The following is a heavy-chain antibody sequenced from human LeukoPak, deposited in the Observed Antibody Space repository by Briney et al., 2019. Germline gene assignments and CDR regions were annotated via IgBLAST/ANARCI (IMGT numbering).Heavy chain of an antibody. CDR1: GGTFSSYA. CDR3: ARGSRDGGDY. CDR2: IIPIFGTA. V-gene: IGHV1-69*01. D-gene: IGHD4-23*01. Sequence: AASVKVSCKASGGTFSSYAISWVRQAPGQGLEWMGGIIPIFGTANYAQKFQGRVTITADESTSTAYMELSSLRSEDTAVCYCARGSRDGGDYWGQGTLVTVSS. J-gene: IGHJ4*02.